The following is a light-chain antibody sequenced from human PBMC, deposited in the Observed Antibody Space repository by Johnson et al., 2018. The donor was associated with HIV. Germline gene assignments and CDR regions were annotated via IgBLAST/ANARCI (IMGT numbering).Light chain of an antibody. J-gene: IGLJ1*01. CDR3: GTWDNSLNSKV. V-gene: IGLV1-51*02. Sequence: SVLTQPPSVSAAPGQMVTISCSGSSSNIGRNYVSWYQQLPGTAPKLLIYQNTWRPSWIPDRFSGSTSGASATLAITGLQTGDEADYYCGTWDNSLNSKVFGTGTKVSVL. CDR1: SSNIGRNY. CDR2: QNT.